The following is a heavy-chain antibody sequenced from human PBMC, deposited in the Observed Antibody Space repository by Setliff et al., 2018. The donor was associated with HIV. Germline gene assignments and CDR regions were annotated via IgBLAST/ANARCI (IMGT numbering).Heavy chain of an antibody. D-gene: IGHD6-19*01. Sequence: SETLSLTCAVYGGSFSGYSWSWIRQPPGKGPEWIGEVYHSGTTYYNPSLKSRVTISVDTSKNQFSLKLSSVTAADTAVYYCARESTDSSGYYRGYFDYWGQGTLVTVSS. CDR2: VYHSGTT. J-gene: IGHJ4*02. CDR3: ARESTDSSGYYRGYFDY. V-gene: IGHV4-34*01. CDR1: GGSFSGYS.